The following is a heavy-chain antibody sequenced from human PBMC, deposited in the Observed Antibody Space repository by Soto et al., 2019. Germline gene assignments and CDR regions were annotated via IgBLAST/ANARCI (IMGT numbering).Heavy chain of an antibody. CDR3: ARGIQIYYYDSSGYYSSRGNYYYYGMAV. CDR1: GGTFSSYA. J-gene: IGHJ6*02. Sequence: GASVKVSCKASGGTFSSYAISWVRQAPGQGLEWMGGIIPIFGTANYAQKFQGRVTITADESTSTAYMELSSLRSEDTAVYYCARGIQIYYYDSSGYYSSRGNYYYYGMAVWGQGTTVTVSS. CDR2: IIPIFGTA. V-gene: IGHV1-69*13. D-gene: IGHD3-22*01.